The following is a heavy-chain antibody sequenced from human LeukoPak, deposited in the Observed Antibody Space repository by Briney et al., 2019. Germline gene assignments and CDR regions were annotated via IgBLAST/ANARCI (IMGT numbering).Heavy chain of an antibody. CDR2: IYYSGST. Sequence: SETPSLTCTVSGGSISSYYWSWIRQPPGKGLEWIGYIYYSGSTNYNPSLKSRVTISVDTSKNQFSLKLSSVTAADTAVYYCARSRRSLTHYYYYGMDVWGQGTTVTVSS. V-gene: IGHV4-59*01. CDR3: ARSRRSLTHYYYYGMDV. J-gene: IGHJ6*02. CDR1: GGSISSYY. D-gene: IGHD4/OR15-4a*01.